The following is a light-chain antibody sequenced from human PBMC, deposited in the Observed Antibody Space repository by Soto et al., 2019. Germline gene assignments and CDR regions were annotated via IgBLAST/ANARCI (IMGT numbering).Light chain of an antibody. CDR2: GAS. CDR3: QQYDSSPRT. J-gene: IGKJ1*01. Sequence: EIVLTQSPGTLSLSPGERATLSCRASQSININYLAWYQQKPGQGPRLLMYGASSRATCIPDRFSGSGSGTEFTLTISRLEPEDFDMYYCQQYDSSPRTFGQGTKVEIK. V-gene: IGKV3-20*01. CDR1: QSININY.